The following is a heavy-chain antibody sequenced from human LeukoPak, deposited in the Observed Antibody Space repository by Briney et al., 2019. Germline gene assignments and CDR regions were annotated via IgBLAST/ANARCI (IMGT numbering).Heavy chain of an antibody. J-gene: IGHJ1*01. Sequence: SVKVSCKASGGTFSSYAISWVRQAPGQGLEWMGGIIPIFGTANYAQKFQGRVTITADESTSTAYMELSSLRSEDTAVYYCARALYAIFGVVRAEYFQHWGQGTLVTVSS. CDR1: GGTFSSYA. V-gene: IGHV1-69*13. D-gene: IGHD3-3*01. CDR3: ARALYAIFGVVRAEYFQH. CDR2: IIPIFGTA.